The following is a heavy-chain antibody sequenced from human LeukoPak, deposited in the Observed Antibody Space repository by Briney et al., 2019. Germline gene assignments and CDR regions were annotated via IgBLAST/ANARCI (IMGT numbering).Heavy chain of an antibody. V-gene: IGHV1-69*05. Sequence: SVKVSYKASGGTFSSYAISWVRQAPGQGLEWMGGIIPIFGTANYAQKFQGRVTITTDESTSTAYMELSSLRSEDTAVYYCARRGVEGFDPWGQGTLVTVSS. D-gene: IGHD5-12*01. CDR2: IIPIFGTA. CDR1: GGTFSSYA. J-gene: IGHJ5*02. CDR3: ARRGVEGFDP.